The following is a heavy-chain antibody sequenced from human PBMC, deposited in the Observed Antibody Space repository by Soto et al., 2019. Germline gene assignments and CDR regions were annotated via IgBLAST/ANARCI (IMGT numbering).Heavy chain of an antibody. Sequence: SGPTLVNPTETLTLTCTVSGFSLSYARMGVSWIRQPPGKALEWLAHIFSNDEKSYSTSLNSRLTISKDTSKSHVVLTMTNMDPVDTATYYCARKAPAAAASFDYWGQGTLVTVSS. CDR2: IFSNDEK. CDR1: GFSLSYARMG. V-gene: IGHV2-26*01. J-gene: IGHJ4*02. CDR3: ARKAPAAAASFDY. D-gene: IGHD6-13*01.